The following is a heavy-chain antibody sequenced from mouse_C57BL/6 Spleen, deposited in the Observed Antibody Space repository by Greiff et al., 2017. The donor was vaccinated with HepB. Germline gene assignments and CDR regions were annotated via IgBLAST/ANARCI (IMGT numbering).Heavy chain of an antibody. V-gene: IGHV1-64*01. D-gene: IGHD1-1*01. CDR3: ARSPNFDYYGSSYYFDY. CDR2: IHPNSGST. Sequence: QVQLQQPGAELVKPGASVKLSCKASGYTFTSYWMHWVKQRPGQGLEWIGMIHPNSGSTNYNEKFKSKATLTVDKSSSTAYMQLSSLTSEDSAVYYCARSPNFDYYGSSYYFDYWGQGTTLTVSS. CDR1: GYTFTSYW. J-gene: IGHJ2*01.